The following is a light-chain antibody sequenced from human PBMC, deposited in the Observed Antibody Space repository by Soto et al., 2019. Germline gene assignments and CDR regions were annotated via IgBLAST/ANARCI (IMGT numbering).Light chain of an antibody. CDR3: QQYYSTPCT. CDR2: WAS. Sequence: DIVMTQSPDSLAVSLGERATINCKSSQSVLYSSTIKNYLAWYQQKPGQPPKLLIYWASTRESGVPDRFSGSGSGTDFTLTISSLQAEDVAVYYCQQYYSTPCTFGQGTKLEIK. CDR1: QSVLYSSTIKNY. V-gene: IGKV4-1*01. J-gene: IGKJ2*02.